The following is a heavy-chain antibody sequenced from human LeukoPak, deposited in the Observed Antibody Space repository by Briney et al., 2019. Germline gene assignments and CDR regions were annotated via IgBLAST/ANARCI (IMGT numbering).Heavy chain of an antibody. V-gene: IGHV4-59*01. CDR2: IYYSGST. D-gene: IGHD3-22*01. CDR1: GGSISSYY. J-gene: IGHJ4*02. CDR3: ARDTYYYDSSGYSNFDY. Sequence: SETLSLTCIVSGGSISSYYWSWIRQPPGKGLEWIGYIYYSGSTNYNPSLKSRVTISVDTSKNQFSLNLSSVTAADTAVYYCARDTYYYDSSGYSNFDYWGQGTLVTVSS.